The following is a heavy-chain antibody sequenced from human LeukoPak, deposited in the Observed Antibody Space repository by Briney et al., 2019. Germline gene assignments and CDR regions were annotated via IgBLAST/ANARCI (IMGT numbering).Heavy chain of an antibody. CDR1: GGSFSGYY. Sequence: SETLSLTCAVYGGSFSGYYWSWIRQPPGKGLGWIGEINHSGSTNYNPSLKSRVTVSVDTSKNQFSLKLSSVTAADTAVYYCARLRWLREGLDYWGQGTLVTVSS. D-gene: IGHD5-12*01. V-gene: IGHV4-34*01. CDR2: INHSGST. J-gene: IGHJ4*02. CDR3: ARLRWLREGLDY.